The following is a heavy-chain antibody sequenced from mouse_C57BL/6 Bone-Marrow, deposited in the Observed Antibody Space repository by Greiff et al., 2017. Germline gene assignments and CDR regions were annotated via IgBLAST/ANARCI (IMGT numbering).Heavy chain of an antibody. CDR1: GYTFTSYW. CDR3: ARVDYYYGSSPYYFDY. Sequence: QVQLQQPGAELVRPGSSVKLSCKASGYTFTSYWMDWVKQRPGQGLEWIGNIYPSDSETHYNQKFKDKATLPVDKSSSTAYMQLSSLTSEDSAVYYCARVDYYYGSSPYYFDYWGQGTTLTVSS. D-gene: IGHD1-1*01. CDR2: IYPSDSET. V-gene: IGHV1-61*01. J-gene: IGHJ2*01.